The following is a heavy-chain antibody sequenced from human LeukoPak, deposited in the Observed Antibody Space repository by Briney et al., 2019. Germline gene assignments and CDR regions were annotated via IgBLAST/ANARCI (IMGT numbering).Heavy chain of an antibody. CDR2: IYYSGST. Sequence: SETLSLTCTVSGGSISSYYWSWIRQPPGKGLEWIGYIYYSGSTNYNPSLKSRVTISVDTSKNQFPLKLSSVTAADTAVYYCARQGPGNPFDYWGQGTLVTVSS. J-gene: IGHJ4*02. CDR1: GGSISSYY. CDR3: ARQGPGNPFDY. D-gene: IGHD4-23*01. V-gene: IGHV4-59*08.